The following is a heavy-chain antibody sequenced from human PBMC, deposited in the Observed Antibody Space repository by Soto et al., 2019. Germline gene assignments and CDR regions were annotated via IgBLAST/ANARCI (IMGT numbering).Heavy chain of an antibody. Sequence: QVQLVQSGAEVKKPGASVKVSCKASGYTITTYGITWVRRAPGQGLEWMGWISTYNDDTVYAQSLQGRVTLTTDTATSTAYMELSSLTSDDTAVYYCAREYCSGTSCYGGDYWGQGPLVTVSS. D-gene: IGHD2-2*01. J-gene: IGHJ4*02. V-gene: IGHV1-18*01. CDR3: AREYCSGTSCYGGDY. CDR1: GYTITTYG. CDR2: ISTYNDDT.